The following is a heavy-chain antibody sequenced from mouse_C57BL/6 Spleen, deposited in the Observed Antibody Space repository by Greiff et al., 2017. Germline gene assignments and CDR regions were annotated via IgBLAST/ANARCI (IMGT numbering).Heavy chain of an antibody. CDR3: TRFYYGSIRYFDV. Sequence: VQLKQSGAELVRPGASVKLSCTASGFNIKDDYMHWVKQRPEQGLEWIGWIDPENGDTEYASKFQGKATITADTSSNTAYLQLSSLTSEDTAVYYCTRFYYGSIRYFDVWGTGTTVTVSS. CDR1: GFNIKDDY. CDR2: IDPENGDT. V-gene: IGHV14-4*01. D-gene: IGHD1-1*01. J-gene: IGHJ1*03.